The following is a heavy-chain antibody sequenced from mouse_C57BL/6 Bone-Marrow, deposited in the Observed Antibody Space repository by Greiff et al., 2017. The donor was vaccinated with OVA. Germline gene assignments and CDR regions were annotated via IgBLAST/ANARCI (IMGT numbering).Heavy chain of an antibody. V-gene: IGHV1-64*01. CDR2: IHPNSGST. D-gene: IGHD4-1*01. CDR1: GYTFTSYW. CDR3: GNWGFDWFAY. J-gene: IGHJ3*01. Sequence: QVQLQQPGAELVKPGASVKLSCKASGYTFTSYWMHWVKQRPGQGLEWIGMIHPNSGSTNYHEKFKSKATLTVDTSSSTAYMQLSSLTSEDSAVYYCGNWGFDWFAYWGQGTLVTVSA.